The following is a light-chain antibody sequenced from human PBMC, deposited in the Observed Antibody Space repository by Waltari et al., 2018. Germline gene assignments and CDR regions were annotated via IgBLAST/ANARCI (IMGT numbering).Light chain of an antibody. CDR1: QAVSTTS. J-gene: IGKJ4*01. V-gene: IGKV3-20*01. CDR2: GAS. CDR3: QQYDSIVLT. Sequence: EIVLTQSPGTLSLSPGERATLSCRASQAVSTTSLTWYQQQPGQAPRLLIYGASSRATGIPDRFSGSGSGTDFTLTISRLEPEDFAVYYCQQYDSIVLTFGGGTRVEI.